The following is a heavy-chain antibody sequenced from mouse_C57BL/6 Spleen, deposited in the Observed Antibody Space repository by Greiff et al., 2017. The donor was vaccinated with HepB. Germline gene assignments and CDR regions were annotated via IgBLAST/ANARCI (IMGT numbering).Heavy chain of an antibody. J-gene: IGHJ4*01. Sequence: EVKLVESGEGLVKPGGSLKLSCAASGFTFSSYAMSWVRQTPEKRLEWVAYISSGGDYIYYADTVKGRFTISRDNARNTLYLQMSSLKSEDTAMYYCTRNYYGSSLRGDYYAMDYWGQGTSVTVSS. CDR2: ISSGGDYI. D-gene: IGHD1-1*01. CDR3: TRNYYGSSLRGDYYAMDY. CDR1: GFTFSSYA. V-gene: IGHV5-9-1*02.